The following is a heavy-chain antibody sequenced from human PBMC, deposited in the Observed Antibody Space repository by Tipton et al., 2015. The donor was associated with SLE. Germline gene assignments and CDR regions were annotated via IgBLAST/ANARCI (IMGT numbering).Heavy chain of an antibody. J-gene: IGHJ4*02. CDR2: ISAYNGNT. D-gene: IGHD3-22*01. V-gene: IGHV1-18*01. CDR1: GHTFKNYG. Sequence: QLVQSGAEVKNPGASVKVSCKASGHTFKNYGISWVRQAPGQGLEWMGWISAYNGNTNYAQKLQGRVTMTTDTSTSTAYMELRSLRSDDTAVYYCAREMGGYYDSSGYCGYWGQGTLVTVSS. CDR3: AREMGGYYDSSGYCGY.